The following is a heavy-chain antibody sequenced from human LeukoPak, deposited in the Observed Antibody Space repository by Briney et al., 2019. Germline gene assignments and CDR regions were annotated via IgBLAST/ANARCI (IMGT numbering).Heavy chain of an antibody. Sequence: GGSLRLSCAASGFTFRNYDMNWVRQAPGKGLEWVASIDSDSTYRHYADSVKGRFSISRDNAKNSLYLQMNSLRAEDTALYYCARGSSWFLGDLWGQGTLVTVSS. D-gene: IGHD6-13*01. V-gene: IGHV3-21*04. J-gene: IGHJ5*02. CDR1: GFTFRNYD. CDR2: IDSDSTYR. CDR3: ARGSSWFLGDL.